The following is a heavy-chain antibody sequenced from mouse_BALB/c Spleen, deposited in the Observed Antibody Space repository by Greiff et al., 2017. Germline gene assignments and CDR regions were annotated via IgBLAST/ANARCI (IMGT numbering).Heavy chain of an antibody. CDR2: INSNGGST. V-gene: IGHV5-6-3*01. Sequence: EVNVVESGGGLVQPGGSLKLSCAASGFTFSSYGMSWVRQTPDKRLELVATINSNGGSTYYPDSVKGRFTISRDNAKNTLYLQMSSLKSEDTAMYYCARDFRSAMDYWGQGTSVTVSS. CDR1: GFTFSSYG. J-gene: IGHJ4*01. CDR3: ARDFRSAMDY.